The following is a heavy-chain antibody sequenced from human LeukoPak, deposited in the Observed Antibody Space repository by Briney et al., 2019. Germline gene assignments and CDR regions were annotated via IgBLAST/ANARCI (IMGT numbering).Heavy chain of an antibody. Sequence: KPSETLSLTCTVSGGSISSYHWSWVRQPPGKGLEWIGYILTSGTTNYNPSLKSRLTISVDTSKNQFTLRLSSVTAADTAVYYCARLRVSGSYLYYFDYWGQGTLVTVSS. V-gene: IGHV4-4*09. CDR1: GGSISSYH. CDR3: ARLRVSGSYLYYFDY. CDR2: ILTSGTT. D-gene: IGHD1-26*01. J-gene: IGHJ4*02.